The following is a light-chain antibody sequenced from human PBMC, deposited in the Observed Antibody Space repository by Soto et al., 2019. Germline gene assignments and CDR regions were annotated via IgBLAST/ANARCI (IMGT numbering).Light chain of an antibody. CDR2: DVS. CDR1: SSDVGAYNY. CDR3: CSYAGSYSWV. J-gene: IGLJ3*02. Sequence: QSALTQPRSVSGSPGQSVTISCTGTSSDVGAYNYVSWYQHHPGKAPKVMIYDVSERPSGVPDRFSGSKSDNKASLTISGLQAEVEADYYCCSYAGSYSWVFGGGTQLTVL. V-gene: IGLV2-11*01.